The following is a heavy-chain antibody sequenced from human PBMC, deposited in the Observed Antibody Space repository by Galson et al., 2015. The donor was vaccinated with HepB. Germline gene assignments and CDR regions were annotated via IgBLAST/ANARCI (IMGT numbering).Heavy chain of an antibody. D-gene: IGHD6-19*01. J-gene: IGHJ1*01. CDR2: TYYRSKWYN. Sequence: CAISGDSVSSNSAAWNWIRQSPSRGLEWLGRTYYRSKWYNDYAVSVKSRITINPDTSKNQFSLQLNSVTPEDTAVYYCARDQDSSGWSGYFQHWGQGTLVTVSS. CDR3: ARDQDSSGWSGYFQH. CDR1: GDSVSSNSAA. V-gene: IGHV6-1*01.